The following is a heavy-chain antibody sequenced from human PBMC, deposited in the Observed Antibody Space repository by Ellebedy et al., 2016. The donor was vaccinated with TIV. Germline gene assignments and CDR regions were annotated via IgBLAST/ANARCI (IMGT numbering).Heavy chain of an antibody. CDR3: AGGSQFDP. CDR2: MNPNNGNT. CDR1: GYIFTSYD. Sequence: AASVKVSCTASGYIFTSYDINWVRQATGQGLEWMGWMNPNNGNTEYAQKFQGRVTMTRNTSISTAYMELSSLRSEDTAVYYCAGGSQFDPWGQGTLVTVSS. J-gene: IGHJ5*02. V-gene: IGHV1-8*01.